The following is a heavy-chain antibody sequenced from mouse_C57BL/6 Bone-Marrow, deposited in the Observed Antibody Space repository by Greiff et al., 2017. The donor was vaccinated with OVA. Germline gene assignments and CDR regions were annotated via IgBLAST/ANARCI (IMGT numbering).Heavy chain of an antibody. V-gene: IGHV1-52*01. Sequence: VQLQQPGAELVRPGSSVKLSCKASGYTFTSYWMHWVKQRPIQGLEWIGNIDPSDSETHYNQKFKDKATLTVDKSSSTAYMQLSSLTSEDSAVYYCARSGNWDYFDYWGQGTTLTVSS. CDR1: GYTFTSYW. CDR2: IDPSDSET. J-gene: IGHJ2*01. CDR3: ARSGNWDYFDY. D-gene: IGHD4-1*01.